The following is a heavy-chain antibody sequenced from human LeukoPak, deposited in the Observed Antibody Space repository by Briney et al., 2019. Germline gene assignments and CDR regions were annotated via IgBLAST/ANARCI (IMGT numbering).Heavy chain of an antibody. J-gene: IGHJ4*02. V-gene: IGHV3-30*18. CDR1: GFTFSSYG. Sequence: GGSLRLSCAASGFTFSSYGMHWVRQAPGKGLEWVAVISYDGSNKYYADSVKGRFTISRDNSKSTLYLQMNSLRAEDTAVYCCAKSKILGSGYSSFDYWGQGTLVTVSS. D-gene: IGHD3-22*01. CDR3: AKSKILGSGYSSFDY. CDR2: ISYDGSNK.